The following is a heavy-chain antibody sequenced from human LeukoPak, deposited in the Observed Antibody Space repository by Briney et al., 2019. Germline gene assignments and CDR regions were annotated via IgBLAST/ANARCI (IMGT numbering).Heavy chain of an antibody. CDR1: GFTFSSYD. CDR3: AKRGGSGGLFGVFGV. J-gene: IGHJ3*01. Sequence: GGSLRLSCAASGFTFSSYDMSWVRQAPGKGLEWVSTISGSADSTNFADSVKGRFTISRDNSKNTLFLQMSSLRAEDTAIYYCAKRGGSGGLFGVFGVWGGGTMVTVSS. D-gene: IGHD2-15*01. CDR2: ISGSADST. V-gene: IGHV3-23*01.